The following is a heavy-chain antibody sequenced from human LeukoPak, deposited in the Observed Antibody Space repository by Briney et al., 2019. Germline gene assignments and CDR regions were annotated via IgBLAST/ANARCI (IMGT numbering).Heavy chain of an antibody. J-gene: IGHJ6*03. CDR1: GGSISSYY. D-gene: IGHD5-18*01. V-gene: IGHV4-59*12. Sequence: SETLSLTCTVSGGSISSYYWSWIRQPPGKGLEWIGYIYYSGSTNYNPSLKSRVTISVDTSKNQFSLKLSSVTAADTAVYYCARGRGYSYGPYYYYYYYMDVWGKGTTVTVSS. CDR2: IYYSGST. CDR3: ARGRGYSYGPYYYYYYYMDV.